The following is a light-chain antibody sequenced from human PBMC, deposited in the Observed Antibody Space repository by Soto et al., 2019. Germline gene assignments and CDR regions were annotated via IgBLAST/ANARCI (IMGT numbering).Light chain of an antibody. J-gene: IGLJ1*01. CDR3: NSQTTSGIRV. CDR1: STDVGDSNH. Sequence: QSALTQPASVSGSPGQSITISCIGTSTDVGDSNHVSWYQHHPGKAPKLIIYEVSYRPSGVSNRFSGSKSAYTASLTISGLQAEDEADYYCNSQTTSGIRVFGTGTKLTVL. CDR2: EVS. V-gene: IGLV2-14*01.